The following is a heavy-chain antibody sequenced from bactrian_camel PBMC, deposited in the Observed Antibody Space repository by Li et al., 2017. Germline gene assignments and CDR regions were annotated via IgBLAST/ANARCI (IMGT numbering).Heavy chain of an antibody. CDR2: IDNTGSK. CDR3: ANGPGSGGYCSTNEEKYVR. J-gene: IGHJ4*01. D-gene: IGHD2*01. V-gene: IGHV3S53*01. CDR1: EYTVHYC. Sequence: QLVESGGGSVQAGGSLRLSCAASEYTVHYCMGWFRQAPGKPREGVAAIDNTGSKIYADSVKGRFTISKDNDRNTLYLQMNGLKLEDAAIYYCANGPGSGGYCSTNEEKYVRWGQGTQVTVS.